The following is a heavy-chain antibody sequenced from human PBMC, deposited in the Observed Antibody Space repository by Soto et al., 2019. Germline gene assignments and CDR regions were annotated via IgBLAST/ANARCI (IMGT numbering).Heavy chain of an antibody. V-gene: IGHV3-9*01. CDR3: AKDRAFWSGLYYYYYGMDV. J-gene: IGHJ6*02. D-gene: IGHD3-3*01. CDR1: GFTFDDYA. CDR2: ISWNSGSI. Sequence: PGGSLRLSCAASGFTFDDYAMHWVRQAPGKGLEWVSGISWNSGSIGYADSVKGRFTISRDNAKNSLYLQMNSLRAEDTALYYCAKDRAFWSGLYYYYYGMDVWGQGTTVTVSS.